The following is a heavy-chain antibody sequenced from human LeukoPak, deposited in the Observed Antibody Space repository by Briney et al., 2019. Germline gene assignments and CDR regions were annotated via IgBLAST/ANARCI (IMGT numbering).Heavy chain of an antibody. J-gene: IGHJ4*02. CDR3: AKSTESSGWYDY. D-gene: IGHD6-19*01. CDR1: GASITNYY. CDR2: IDYSAYS. V-gene: IGHV4-59*03. Sequence: SETLSLTCTVSGASITNYYWNWIRQPPGKGLEWIGFIDYSAYSKYNPSLKSRVTISRDTSKNQFSLKLSAVTAADTAVYYCAKSTESSGWYDYWGQGILVTVSS.